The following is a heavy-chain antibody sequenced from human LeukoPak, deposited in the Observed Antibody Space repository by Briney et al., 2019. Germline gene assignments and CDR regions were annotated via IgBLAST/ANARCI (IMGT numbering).Heavy chain of an antibody. CDR1: GGSISSYY. V-gene: IGHV4-59*08. CDR2: IYYSGST. CDR3: AGPIYDILTGYHGAFDV. J-gene: IGHJ3*01. Sequence: SETLSLTCTVSGGSISSYYGSWIRQPPGKGLDWIGYIYYSGSTNYNPSLKSRVTISVDTSKNQFSLKLSSVTAADTAVYYCAGPIYDILTGYHGAFDVWGQGTMVTVSS. D-gene: IGHD3-9*01.